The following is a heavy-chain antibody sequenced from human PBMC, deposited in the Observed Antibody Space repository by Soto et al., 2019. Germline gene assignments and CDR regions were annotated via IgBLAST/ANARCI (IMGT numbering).Heavy chain of an antibody. CDR1: GYTFTSYD. Sequence: GASVKVSCKASGYTFTSYDINWVRQATGQGLEWMGWMNPNSGNTGYAQKFQGRVTMTRNTSISTAYMGLSSLRSEDTAVYYCASKGIAAAAVEGWFDPWGQGTLVTVSS. J-gene: IGHJ5*02. CDR3: ASKGIAAAAVEGWFDP. V-gene: IGHV1-8*01. D-gene: IGHD6-13*01. CDR2: MNPNSGNT.